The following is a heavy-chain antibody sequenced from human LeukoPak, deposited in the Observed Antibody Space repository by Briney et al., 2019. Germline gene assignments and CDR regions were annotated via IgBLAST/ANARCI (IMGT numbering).Heavy chain of an antibody. CDR3: ARLNIVATTRAFDI. CDR2: ISSSSSYI. J-gene: IGHJ3*02. V-gene: IGHV3-21*01. D-gene: IGHD5-12*01. Sequence: GGSLRLSCAASGFTFSSYSMNWVRQAPGKGPEWVSSISSSSSYIYYADSVKGRFTISRDNAKNSLYLQMNSLRAEDTAVYYCARLNIVATTRAFDIWGQGTMVTVSS. CDR1: GFTFSSYS.